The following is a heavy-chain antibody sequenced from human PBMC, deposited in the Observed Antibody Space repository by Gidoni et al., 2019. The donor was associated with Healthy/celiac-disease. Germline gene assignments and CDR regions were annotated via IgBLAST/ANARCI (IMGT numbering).Heavy chain of an antibody. D-gene: IGHD4-17*01. Sequence: QVQLVQSGAEVKKPGASVQVSCKASGYTFTSYDINWVRQATGQGLEWMGWMNPNSGNTGYAQKFQGRVTMTRNTSISTAYMELSSLRSEDTAVYYCARGFGDYPAAGYWYFDLWGRGTLVTVSS. CDR2: MNPNSGNT. CDR1: GYTFTSYD. J-gene: IGHJ2*01. V-gene: IGHV1-8*01. CDR3: ARGFGDYPAAGYWYFDL.